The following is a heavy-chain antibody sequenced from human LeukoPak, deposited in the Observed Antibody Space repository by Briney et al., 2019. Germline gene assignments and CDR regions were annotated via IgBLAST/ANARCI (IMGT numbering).Heavy chain of an antibody. Sequence: GGSLRLSCAASGFIFSSYPTHWVRRAPGKGLEYVSAISSDGGTTYYTNSVKGRFTISRDNSKNTLYLQMGSLRAEDMGVYYCARDYGMDVWGQGTTVTVSS. CDR1: GFIFSSYP. J-gene: IGHJ6*02. CDR3: ARDYGMDV. CDR2: ISSDGGTT. V-gene: IGHV3-64*01.